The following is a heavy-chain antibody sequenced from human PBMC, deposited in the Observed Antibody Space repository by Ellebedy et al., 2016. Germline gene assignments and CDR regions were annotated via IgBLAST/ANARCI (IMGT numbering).Heavy chain of an antibody. D-gene: IGHD6-13*01. Sequence: SETLSLTCTVSGGSISSSSYYWSWIRQPPGKGLEWIGYIYYSGSTNYNPSLKSRVTISVDTSKNQFSLKLTSVTAADTAVYYCARKDDTNSWYGAYFDYWGQGTLVTVSS. CDR1: GGSISSSSYY. V-gene: IGHV4-61*01. J-gene: IGHJ4*02. CDR2: IYYSGST. CDR3: ARKDDTNSWYGAYFDY.